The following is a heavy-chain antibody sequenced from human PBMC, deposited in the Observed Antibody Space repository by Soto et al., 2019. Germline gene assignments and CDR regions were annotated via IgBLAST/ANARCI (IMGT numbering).Heavy chain of an antibody. V-gene: IGHV4-59*08. CDR1: GGSISYY. CDR3: ARTNAFDI. Sequence: QVQLQESGPGLLKPSETLSLTCTVSGGSISYYWSWMRQPPGKGLEWIGNIYYSGTTNYNASLKRXVXXSVDTSKNQFSLKLSSVTAADTAVYYCARTNAFDIWGQGTMVTVSS. J-gene: IGHJ3*02. CDR2: IYYSGTT.